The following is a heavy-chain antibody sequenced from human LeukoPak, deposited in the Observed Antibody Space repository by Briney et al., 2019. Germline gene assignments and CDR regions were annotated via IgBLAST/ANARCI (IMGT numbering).Heavy chain of an antibody. Sequence: PSETLSLTCTASGASMSDYYWSWIRQPPGKGLEWIGYIYYTGSTNYNPSLKSQVTMSVDTSKNQISLKLSSVTAADSAVYYCVRRVRYFGQNDYWGQGTLVTVSS. J-gene: IGHJ4*02. CDR2: IYYTGST. CDR1: GASMSDYY. CDR3: VRRVRYFGQNDY. V-gene: IGHV4-59*08. D-gene: IGHD3-9*01.